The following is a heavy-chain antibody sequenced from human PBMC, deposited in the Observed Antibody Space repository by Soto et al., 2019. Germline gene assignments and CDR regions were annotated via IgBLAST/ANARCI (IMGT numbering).Heavy chain of an antibody. D-gene: IGHD3-9*01. CDR3: ARHTISYYDILTGHHPSPYRALDI. CDR2: IDPSDSYT. J-gene: IGHJ6*02. CDR1: GYSSTCFW. V-gene: IGHV5-10-1*01. Sequence: KNTCRGSGYSSTCFWISWVRQMPGKGLEWMGRIDPSDSYTNYSPSFQGHVTISADKSISTAYLQWSSLKASDTAMYYCARHTISYYDILTGHHPSPYRALDISGQ.